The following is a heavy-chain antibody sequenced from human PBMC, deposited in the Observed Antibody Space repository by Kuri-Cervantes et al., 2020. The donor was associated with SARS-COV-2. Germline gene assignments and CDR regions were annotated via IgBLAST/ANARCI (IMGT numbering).Heavy chain of an antibody. CDR1: GGSISSSSYY. J-gene: IGHJ5*02. V-gene: IGHV4-39*01. Sequence: SETLSLTCTVSGGSISSSSYYWGWIRPPPGKGLEWIGSIYYSGSTYYNPSLKSRDTISVDTSKNQFSLKLSSVTAADTAVYYCGRGGACSSTSCHYWFDPWGQGTLVTVSS. CDR2: IYYSGST. D-gene: IGHD2-2*01. CDR3: GRGGACSSTSCHYWFDP.